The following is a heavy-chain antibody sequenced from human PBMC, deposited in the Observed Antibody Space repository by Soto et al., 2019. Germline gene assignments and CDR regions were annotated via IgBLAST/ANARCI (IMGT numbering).Heavy chain of an antibody. J-gene: IGHJ6*02. V-gene: IGHV1-69*01. D-gene: IGHD6-6*01. CDR3: ARDRQYSSSYYYYGMDV. CDR2: IIPIFGTA. Sequence: QVQLVQSGAEVKKPGSSVKVSCKAFGGTFSSYAISWVRQAPGQGLEWMGGIIPIFGTANYAQKFQGRVTITADESTSTAYMELSSLRSEDTAVYYCARDRQYSSSYYYYGMDVWGQGTTVTVSS. CDR1: GGTFSSYA.